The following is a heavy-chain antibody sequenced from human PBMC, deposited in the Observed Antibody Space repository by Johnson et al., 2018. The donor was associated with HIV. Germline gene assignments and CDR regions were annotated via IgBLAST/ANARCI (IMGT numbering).Heavy chain of an antibody. J-gene: IGHJ3*02. V-gene: IGHV3-30*04. CDR1: GFTFSSHA. CDR2: ISYDGSDK. D-gene: IGHD2-2*01. CDR3: ARNGLIPAAKGVAFDI. Sequence: QVQLVESGGGVVQPGRSLRLSCAASGFTFSSHALHWVRQAPGKGLEWVAVISYDGSDKYYADSVEGRFTLSRDNAKNSLYLQMNSLRAEDTAVYYCARNGLIPAAKGVAFDIWGQGTTVTVSS.